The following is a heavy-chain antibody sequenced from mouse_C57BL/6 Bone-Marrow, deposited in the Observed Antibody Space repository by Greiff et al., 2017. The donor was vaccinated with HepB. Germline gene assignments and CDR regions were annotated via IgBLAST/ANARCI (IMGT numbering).Heavy chain of an antibody. D-gene: IGHD1-1*01. CDR1: GFTFSSYA. CDR2: ISDGGSYT. J-gene: IGHJ4*01. CDR3: ARDITTVVATSGAMDY. V-gene: IGHV5-4*01. Sequence: EVHLLESGGGLVKPGGSLKLSCAASGFTFSSYAMSWVRQTPEKRLEWVATISDGGSYTYYPDNVKGRFTISRDNAKNNLYLQMSHLKSEDTAMYYCARDITTVVATSGAMDYWGQGTSVTVSS.